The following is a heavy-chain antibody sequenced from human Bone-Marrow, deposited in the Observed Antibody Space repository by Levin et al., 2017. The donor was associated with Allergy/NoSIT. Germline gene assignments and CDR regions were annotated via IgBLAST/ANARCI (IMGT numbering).Heavy chain of an antibody. Sequence: GESLKISCQGSGYTFTSHWIAWVRQMPGRGLEWMGIIYPGDSDTKYNPSFQGQVTISADKSINTAYLQWSSLKASDSAIYYCARVNTPKGGNNHYGLDVWGQGTADTVSS. J-gene: IGHJ6*02. V-gene: IGHV5-51*01. CDR1: GYTFTSHW. CDR2: IYPGDSDT. CDR3: ARVNTPKGGNNHYGLDV. D-gene: IGHD5-18*01.